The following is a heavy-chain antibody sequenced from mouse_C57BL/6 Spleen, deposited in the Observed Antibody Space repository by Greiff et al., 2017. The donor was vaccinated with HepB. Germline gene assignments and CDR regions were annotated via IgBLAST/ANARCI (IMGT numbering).Heavy chain of an antibody. CDR1: GFTFSSYG. CDR3: ARPPYYDYDEGAWFAY. V-gene: IGHV5-6*01. CDR2: LSSGGSYT. J-gene: IGHJ3*01. D-gene: IGHD2-4*01. Sequence: EVQGVESGGDLVKPGGSLKLSCAASGFTFSSYGMSWVRQTPDKRLEWVATLSSGGSYTYSPDSVKGRFTISRDKAKNTLYLQMRSLKSEDTAMYYCARPPYYDYDEGAWFAYWGQGSLVTVSA.